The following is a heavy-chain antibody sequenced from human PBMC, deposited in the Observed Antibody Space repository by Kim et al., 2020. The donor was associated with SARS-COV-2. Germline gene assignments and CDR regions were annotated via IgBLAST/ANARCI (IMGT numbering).Heavy chain of an antibody. V-gene: IGHV1-46*01. D-gene: IGHD3-22*01. CDR3: ARESDYDSSGPWRFDP. J-gene: IGHJ5*02. Sequence: QKFQGRVTMTRDTSTSTVYMELSSLRSEDTAVYYCARESDYDSSGPWRFDPWGQGTLVTVSS.